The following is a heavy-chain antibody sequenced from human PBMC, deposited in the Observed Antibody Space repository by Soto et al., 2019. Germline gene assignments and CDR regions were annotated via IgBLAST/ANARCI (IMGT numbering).Heavy chain of an antibody. J-gene: IGHJ4*02. CDR1: GFTFSSYA. Sequence: GGSLRLSCAASGFTFSSYAMSWVRQAPGKGLEWVSAISGSGGSTYYADSVKGRFTISRDNSKNTLYLQMNSLRAEDTAVYYCAKDRTLVVVAAKVDYWGQGTLVTVSS. V-gene: IGHV3-23*01. CDR3: AKDRTLVVVAAKVDY. CDR2: ISGSGGST. D-gene: IGHD2-15*01.